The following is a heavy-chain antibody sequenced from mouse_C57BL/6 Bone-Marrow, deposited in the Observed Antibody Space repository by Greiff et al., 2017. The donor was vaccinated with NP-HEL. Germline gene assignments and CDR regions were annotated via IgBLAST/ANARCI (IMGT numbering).Heavy chain of an antibody. CDR2: INYDGSST. J-gene: IGHJ4*01. CDR3: ARITTVVATFDAMDY. CDR1: GFTFSDYY. Sequence: DVQLVESEGGLVQPGSSMKLSCTASGFTFSDYYMAWVRQVPEKGLEWVANINYDGSSTYYLDSLKSRFIISRDNAKNILYLQMSSLKSEDTATYYCARITTVVATFDAMDYWGQGTSVTVSS. V-gene: IGHV5-16*01. D-gene: IGHD1-1*01.